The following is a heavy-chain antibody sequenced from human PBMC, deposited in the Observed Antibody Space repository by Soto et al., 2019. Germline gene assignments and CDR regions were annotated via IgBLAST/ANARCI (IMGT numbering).Heavy chain of an antibody. V-gene: IGHV1-18*04. CDR3: AMNEGAARPSYYYGMDV. D-gene: IGHD6-6*01. CDR2: ISAYNGNT. CDR1: GYTFTSYG. Sequence: QVQLVQSGAEVKKPGASVKVSCKASGYTFTSYGISWVRQATGQGLEWMGWISAYNGNTNYAQKLQGRVTMTTDTSTSTAYMELRSLRSDDTAVYYCAMNEGAARPSYYYGMDVWGQGTTVTVSS. J-gene: IGHJ6*02.